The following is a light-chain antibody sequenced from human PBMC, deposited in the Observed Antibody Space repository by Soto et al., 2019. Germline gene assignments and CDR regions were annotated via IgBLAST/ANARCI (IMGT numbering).Light chain of an antibody. CDR3: QQSYSTPLCT. J-gene: IGKJ2*02. V-gene: IGKV1-39*01. Sequence: DIQMTQSPSSLSASVGDRVTITCRAGQSISNFLNWYQQKPGKAPKLLIYAASSLQSGVPSRFSGSVSGTDFTLTISSLQPEDFATYYCQQSYSTPLCTFGQGTKLEIK. CDR1: QSISNF. CDR2: AAS.